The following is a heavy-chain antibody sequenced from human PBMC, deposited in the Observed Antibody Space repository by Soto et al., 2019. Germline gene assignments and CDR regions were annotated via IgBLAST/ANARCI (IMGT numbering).Heavy chain of an antibody. J-gene: IGHJ6*02. CDR2: ISSSSSTI. Sequence: LRLSCAASGFTFSSYSMNWVRQAPGKGLEWVSYISSSSSTIYYADSVKGRFTISRDNAKNSLYLQMNSLRDEDTAVYYCARGDDYGDYGGYGMDVWGQGTTVTVSS. D-gene: IGHD4-17*01. CDR3: ARGDDYGDYGGYGMDV. CDR1: GFTFSSYS. V-gene: IGHV3-48*02.